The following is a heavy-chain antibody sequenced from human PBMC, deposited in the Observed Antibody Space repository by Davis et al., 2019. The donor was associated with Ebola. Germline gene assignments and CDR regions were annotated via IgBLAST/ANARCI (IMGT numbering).Heavy chain of an antibody. J-gene: IGHJ5*02. V-gene: IGHV5-51*01. CDR3: ARHGTVGSANWFDP. D-gene: IGHD4-11*01. CDR1: GYTFTNYW. Sequence: GESLKISCTGSGYTFTNYWVGWVRQSAGKGLEWMGIINPGDSDTRYSPSFQGQVTISADTSINTAYLQWSSLKASDTAMYYCARHGTVGSANWFDPWGPGTQVTVSS. CDR2: INPGDSDT.